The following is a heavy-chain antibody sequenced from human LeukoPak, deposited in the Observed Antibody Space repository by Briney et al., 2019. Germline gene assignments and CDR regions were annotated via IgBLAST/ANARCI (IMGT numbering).Heavy chain of an antibody. J-gene: IGHJ4*02. CDR2: MNPNRGNT. CDR1: GYTFTSYD. Sequence: GASVKVSCKASGYTFTSYDINWVRQATGQGLEWMGWMNPNRGNTGYAQKFQGRVTMTRNTSISTAYMELSSLRSEDTAVHYCAKGDYYDSSLSSFDYWGQGTLVTVSS. D-gene: IGHD3-22*01. V-gene: IGHV1-8*01. CDR3: AKGDYYDSSLSSFDY.